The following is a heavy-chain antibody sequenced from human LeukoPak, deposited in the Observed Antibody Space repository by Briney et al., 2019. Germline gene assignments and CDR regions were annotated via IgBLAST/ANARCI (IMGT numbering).Heavy chain of an antibody. J-gene: IGHJ5*02. V-gene: IGHV3-43*02. Sequence: GGSLRLSCAASGFTFEDYAMHWVRQAPGKGLEWVSLISGDGGSTYYADSVKGRFTISRDNGKHSLYLQMNSLRTEDTALYYCAKDQDGDYVIPGWFDPWGQGTQVTVSS. CDR3: AKDQDGDYVIPGWFDP. D-gene: IGHD4-17*01. CDR1: GFTFEDYA. CDR2: ISGDGGST.